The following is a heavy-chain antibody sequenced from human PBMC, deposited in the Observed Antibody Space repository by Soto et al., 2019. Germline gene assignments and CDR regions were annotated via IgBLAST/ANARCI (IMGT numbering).Heavy chain of an antibody. Sequence: SMRLSCSVSGFTFSSYSMHWVRQAPGKGPEREAIIRYDRSHKYNADSVKGRFTTSRHKSQNTLYLKINSLRAEDTAEYYCARDGVWFGELATYYYYGMDVWGQGTTVTVSS. V-gene: IGHV3-33*08. J-gene: IGHJ6*02. CDR2: IRYDRSHK. CDR3: ARDGVWFGELATYYYYGMDV. CDR1: GFTFSSYS. D-gene: IGHD3-10*01.